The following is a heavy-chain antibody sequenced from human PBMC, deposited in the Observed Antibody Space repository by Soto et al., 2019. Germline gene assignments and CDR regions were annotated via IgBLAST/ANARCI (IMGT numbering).Heavy chain of an antibody. V-gene: IGHV4-31*03. J-gene: IGHJ6*02. D-gene: IGHD3-10*01. CDR3: ARDFRYGSGSIGYYYYYGMDV. CDR2: IYYSGST. CDR1: GGSISSGGYY. Sequence: QVQLQESGPGLVKPSQTLSLTCTVSGGSISSGGYYWSWIRQHPGKGLEWIGYIYYSGSTYYNPSPKSRVTISVDTSKNQFSLKLSSVTAADTAVYYCARDFRYGSGSIGYYYYYGMDVWGQGTTVTVSS.